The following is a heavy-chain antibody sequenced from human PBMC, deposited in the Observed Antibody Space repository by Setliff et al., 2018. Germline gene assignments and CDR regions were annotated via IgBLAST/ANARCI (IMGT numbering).Heavy chain of an antibody. CDR1: GGSVSSSSYC. CDR2: IYYSGTT. Sequence: SETLSLTCTVSGGSVSSSSYCWGWIRQPPGKGLEWIGTIYYSGTTYYSPSPKSRVTISVDTSKNQFSLKLTSVTAADTAIYYCASRRTGPGGWFDYWGQGTLVTVSS. J-gene: IGHJ5*01. D-gene: IGHD1-26*01. V-gene: IGHV4-39*01. CDR3: ASRRTGPGGWFDY.